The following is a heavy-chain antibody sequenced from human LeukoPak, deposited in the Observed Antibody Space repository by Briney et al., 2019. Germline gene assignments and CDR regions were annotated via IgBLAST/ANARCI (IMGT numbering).Heavy chain of an antibody. J-gene: IGHJ4*02. D-gene: IGHD6-19*01. CDR2: MYSGGST. V-gene: IGHV3-53*05. Sequence: GGSLRLSCAASGLTVSSNYMSWVRQAPGKGLEWVSVMYSGGSTYYADSVKGRFTISRDNSKNTLYLQMNSLRAEDTAVYYCARDHSSGWCFDYWGQGTLVTVSS. CDR1: GLTVSSNY. CDR3: ARDHSSGWCFDY.